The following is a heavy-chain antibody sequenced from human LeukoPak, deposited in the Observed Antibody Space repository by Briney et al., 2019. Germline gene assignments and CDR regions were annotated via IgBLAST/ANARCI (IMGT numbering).Heavy chain of an antibody. Sequence: PSETLSLTCTVSGGSISSSSYYWGWIRQPSGKGLEWIGSIYYSGSTYYNPSLKSRVTISVDTSKNQFSLKLSSVTAADTAVYYCARGSRDGYATTGPLDYWGQGTLVTVSS. V-gene: IGHV4-39*07. CDR1: GGSISSSSYY. CDR3: ARGSRDGYATTGPLDY. CDR2: IYYSGST. J-gene: IGHJ4*02. D-gene: IGHD5-24*01.